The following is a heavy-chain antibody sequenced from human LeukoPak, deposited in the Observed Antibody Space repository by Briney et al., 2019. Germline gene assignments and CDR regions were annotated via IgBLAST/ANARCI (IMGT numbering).Heavy chain of an antibody. Sequence: GGSLRLSCAASGFTFSSYAMSGVRQAPGKGLEWVSAISGSGGSTYYADSVKGRFTISRDNSKDTLYLQMSSLRAEDTAVYYCAPDPRDGKQCLVRWFDPWGQGTLVTVSS. CDR2: ISGSGGST. CDR3: APDPRDGKQCLVRWFDP. J-gene: IGHJ5*02. V-gene: IGHV3-23*01. CDR1: GFTFSSYA. D-gene: IGHD6-19*01.